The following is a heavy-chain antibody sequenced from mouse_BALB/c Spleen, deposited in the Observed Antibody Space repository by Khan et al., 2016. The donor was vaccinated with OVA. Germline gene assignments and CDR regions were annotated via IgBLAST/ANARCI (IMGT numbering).Heavy chain of an antibody. CDR2: INPHIGET. Sequence: VQLKESGPELVKPGASVKISCKASGYSFTGYFMNWVMQSHGKSLEWIGRINPHIGETFYNQKFKGKATLTVDESSSTAHMELRSLASEDSAVYYYARIYRSDFDYWGQGTTVTVSS. CDR1: GYSFTGYF. CDR3: ARIYRSDFDY. D-gene: IGHD1-1*01. V-gene: IGHV1-20*02. J-gene: IGHJ2*01.